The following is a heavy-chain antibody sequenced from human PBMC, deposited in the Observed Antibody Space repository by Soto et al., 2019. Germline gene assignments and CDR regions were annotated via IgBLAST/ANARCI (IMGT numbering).Heavy chain of an antibody. CDR3: ARMGTKAMDV. J-gene: IGHJ6*02. CDR1: GGTFDAYT. V-gene: IGHV1-69*01. D-gene: IGHD2-2*01. Sequence: QVQLVQSGAEVRKPGSSVRVSCKASGGTFDAYTITWVRQAPGQGLEWMEGIIPLFGTANYAQKFQGRVTITADESTTTAHMELSSLRSEDTAVYFCARMGTKAMDVWGQGTTVTISS. CDR2: IIPLFGTA.